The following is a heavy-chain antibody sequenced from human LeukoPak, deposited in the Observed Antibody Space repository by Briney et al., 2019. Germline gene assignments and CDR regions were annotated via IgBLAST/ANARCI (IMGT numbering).Heavy chain of an antibody. CDR1: GGSISSSSYY. CDR3: ARGYDIAAYYFDY. Sequence: SETLSLTCTVSGGSISSSSYYWGWIRQPPGKGLEWIGSIYYSGSTYYNPSLKSRVTISVDTSKNQFSLKLSSVTAADTAVYYCARGYDIAAYYFDYWGQGTLVTVSS. CDR2: IYYSGST. J-gene: IGHJ4*02. D-gene: IGHD3-9*01. V-gene: IGHV4-39*07.